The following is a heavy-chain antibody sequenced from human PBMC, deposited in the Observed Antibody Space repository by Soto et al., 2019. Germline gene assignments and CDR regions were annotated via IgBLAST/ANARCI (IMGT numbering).Heavy chain of an antibody. D-gene: IGHD3-16*01. CDR3: ARHWVLYDYDDV. J-gene: IGHJ6*02. CDR1: GYSFASYW. CDR2: TDPSDSYT. Sequence: PGESLKISCKGSGYSFASYWISWVRQMPGKGLEWMGRTDPSDSYTKYSPSFQGHVTISVDKSISTAYLQWSSLKASDTAMYYCARHWVLYDYDDVWGQGTTVTVSS. V-gene: IGHV5-10-1*01.